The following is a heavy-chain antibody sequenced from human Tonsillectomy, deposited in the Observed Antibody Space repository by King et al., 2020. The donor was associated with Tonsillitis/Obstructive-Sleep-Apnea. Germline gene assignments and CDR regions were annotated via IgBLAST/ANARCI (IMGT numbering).Heavy chain of an antibody. V-gene: IGHV5-51*01. J-gene: IGHJ6*03. CDR2: IHPGDSDT. Sequence: QLVQSGAEVKKPGESLKISCKGSGYSFTRYWIGWVRQMPGKGLEWMGIIHPGDSDTRYSPSFQGQVTISADKSITTAYLQWSSLKASDTAMYYCARKRYYYYYYVDVWGKGTTVTVSS. CDR1: GYSFTRYW. CDR3: ARKRYYYYYYVDV. D-gene: IGHD1-1*01.